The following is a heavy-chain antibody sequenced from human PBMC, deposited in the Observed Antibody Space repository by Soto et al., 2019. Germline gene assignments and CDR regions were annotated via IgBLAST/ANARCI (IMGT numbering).Heavy chain of an antibody. CDR2: IFYSGST. D-gene: IGHD6-13*01. V-gene: IGHV4-59*12. CDR3: ARAGNPIAAAGTFLSWFDP. CDR1: GGSISNYY. Sequence: ETLSLTCTVSGGSISNYYWSWIRQPPGRGLEWIGHIFYSGSTNYNPALKSRVTISVDTSKSQFSLKLSSVTAADTAVYYCARAGNPIAAAGTFLSWFDPWGQGTLVTVSS. J-gene: IGHJ5*02.